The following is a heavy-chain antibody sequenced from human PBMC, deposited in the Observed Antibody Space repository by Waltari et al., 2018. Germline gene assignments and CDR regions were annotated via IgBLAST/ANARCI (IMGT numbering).Heavy chain of an antibody. CDR3: ARGEYGSGSNDAFDI. V-gene: IGHV5-51*03. CDR1: GYSFTSYW. Sequence: EVQLVQSGAEVKKPGESLKISCKGSGYSFTSYWIGWVRQMPGKGLEWMGSNYPGDYDTRYSPSFQGQVTISADKSISTAYLQWSSLKASDTAMYYCARGEYGSGSNDAFDIWGQGTMVTVSS. CDR2: NYPGDYDT. J-gene: IGHJ3*02. D-gene: IGHD3-10*01.